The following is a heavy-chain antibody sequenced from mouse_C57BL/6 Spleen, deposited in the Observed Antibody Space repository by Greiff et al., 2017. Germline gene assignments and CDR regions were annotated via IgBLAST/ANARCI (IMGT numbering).Heavy chain of an antibody. CDR3: ARGKVVGGYYEYFDY. CDR1: GYTFTGYW. Sequence: VQLQQSGAELMKPGASVKLSCKATGYTFTGYWIEWVKQRPGHGLEWIGEILPGSGITNYNEKFKGKATFTADTSSNTAYMQLSSLTTEDSAIYYCARGKVVGGYYEYFDYWGQGTTLTVSS. J-gene: IGHJ2*01. D-gene: IGHD2-3*01. CDR2: ILPGSGIT. V-gene: IGHV1-9*01.